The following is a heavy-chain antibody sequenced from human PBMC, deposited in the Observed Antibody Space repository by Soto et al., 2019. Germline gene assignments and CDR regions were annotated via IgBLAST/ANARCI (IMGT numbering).Heavy chain of an antibody. Sequence: GGSLRLSCAASGFTFSTYAMSWVRQAPGKGLEWVSAIANSGGATFYTDSVRGRFTISRDNSKNTLYLQMNSLRAEDTAVYYCARRISASGRGWDYWGQGTLVTVSS. CDR2: IANSGGAT. D-gene: IGHD6-13*01. V-gene: IGHV3-23*01. CDR1: GFTFSTYA. J-gene: IGHJ4*02. CDR3: ARRISASGRGWDY.